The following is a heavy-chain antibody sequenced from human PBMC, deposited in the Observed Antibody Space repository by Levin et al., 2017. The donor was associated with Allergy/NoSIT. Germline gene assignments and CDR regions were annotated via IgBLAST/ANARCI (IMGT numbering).Heavy chain of an antibody. Sequence: SETLSLTCTVSGGSVSSGDYYWGWIRQPPGRGLEWIGYISYSGSTNYNPSLKSRLTISLDTSKSQFSLKLSSVTTADTAVYFCARRQKAVRWPKLGGNYFDNWGQGTLVTVSS. D-gene: IGHD4-23*01. CDR2: ISYSGST. CDR1: GGSVSSGDYY. CDR3: ARRQKAVRWPKLGGNYFDN. J-gene: IGHJ4*02. V-gene: IGHV4-61*08.